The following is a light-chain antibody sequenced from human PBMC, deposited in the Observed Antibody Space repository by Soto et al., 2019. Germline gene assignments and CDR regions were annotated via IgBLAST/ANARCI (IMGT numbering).Light chain of an antibody. CDR1: SSDIGDCDF. Sequence: QSALTQPASVSGSPGQSITVSCTGTSSDIGDCDFVSWYQQCPGRVPKLIIYDVHKRPSGVSDRFSGSKSASTASLTISGLQTEDEADYYCCSYTTSKTWVFGGGTKVTVL. J-gene: IGLJ3*02. CDR2: DVH. V-gene: IGLV2-14*01. CDR3: CSYTTSKTWV.